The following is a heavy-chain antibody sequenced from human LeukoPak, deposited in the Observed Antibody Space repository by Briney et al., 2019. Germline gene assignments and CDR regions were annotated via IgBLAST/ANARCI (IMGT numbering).Heavy chain of an antibody. V-gene: IGHV3-7*01. CDR3: TRIFGGNSYGSDY. CDR1: GFTFSTYW. J-gene: IGHJ4*02. CDR2: INQDGSEK. Sequence: GGSLRLSCAASGFTFSTYWMSWVRQAPGKGLEGVANINQDGSEKYYVDSVKGRFIVSRDNAKNALRLQMKSLRVEDTAVYYCTRIFGGNSYGSDYWGQGTLVTVSS. D-gene: IGHD5-18*01.